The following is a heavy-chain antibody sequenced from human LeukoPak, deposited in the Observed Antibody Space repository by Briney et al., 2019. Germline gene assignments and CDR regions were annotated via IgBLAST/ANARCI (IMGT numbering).Heavy chain of an antibody. D-gene: IGHD5-24*01. CDR1: GGSFSGYY. J-gene: IGHJ4*02. V-gene: IGHV4-34*01. CDR2: INHSGST. CDR3: ARGGGYKAN. Sequence: SETLSLTCAVYGGSFSGYYWSWIRQPPGKGLEWIGEINHSGSTNYNPSLKSQVTISVDTSKNQFSLKLSSVTAADTAVYYCARGGGYKANWGQGTLVTVSS.